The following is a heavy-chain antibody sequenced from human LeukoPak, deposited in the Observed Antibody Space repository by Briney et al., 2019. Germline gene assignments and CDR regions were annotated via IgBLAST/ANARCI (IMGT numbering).Heavy chain of an antibody. Sequence: GGSLRLSCAASGFTFSSLWMNWVRQVPGKGLLWVSYISNDGSSTDYADSVKGRFTISRDNAKNSLYLQMNSLRAEDTAVYYCARGKSNYGDYVDYWGQGTLVTVSS. CDR2: ISNDGSST. CDR3: ARGKSNYGDYVDY. V-gene: IGHV3-74*01. D-gene: IGHD4-17*01. CDR1: GFTFSSLW. J-gene: IGHJ4*02.